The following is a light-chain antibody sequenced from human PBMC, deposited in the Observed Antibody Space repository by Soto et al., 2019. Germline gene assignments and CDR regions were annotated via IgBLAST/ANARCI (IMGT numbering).Light chain of an antibody. Sequence: EIVLTQSPGTLSLSPGERATLSCSASQSVSSSYLAWYQQKPGQAPRLLIYDASNRATGIPAGFSGSGSGTEFTLTISSLQSDDFAVYYCLQYDKWPPWTFGQGTKVDIK. V-gene: IGKV3-20*01. CDR1: QSVSSSY. CDR2: DAS. J-gene: IGKJ1*01. CDR3: LQYDKWPPWT.